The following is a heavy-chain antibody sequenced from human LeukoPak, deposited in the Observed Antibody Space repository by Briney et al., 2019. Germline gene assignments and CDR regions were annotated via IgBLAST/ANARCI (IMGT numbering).Heavy chain of an antibody. CDR1: GGSISSGGYY. CDR3: ARSDYSSSWYGSGWFDP. Sequence: PSETLSLTCTVSGGSISSGGYYWSWIRQHPGKGLEWIGYIYYSGSTYYNPSLKSRVTISVDTSKNQFSLKLSSVTAADTAVYYCARSDYSSSWYGSGWFDPWGQGTLVTVSS. D-gene: IGHD6-13*01. J-gene: IGHJ5*02. CDR2: IYYSGST. V-gene: IGHV4-31*03.